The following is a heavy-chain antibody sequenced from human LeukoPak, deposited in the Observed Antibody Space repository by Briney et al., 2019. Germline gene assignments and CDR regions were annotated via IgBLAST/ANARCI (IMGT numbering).Heavy chain of an antibody. V-gene: IGHV4-4*02. D-gene: IGHD3-9*01. J-gene: IGHJ4*02. Sequence: SETLSLTCAVSGGSISSSNWWSWVRQPPGKGLEWIGEIYHSGSTNYNPSLKSRVTISVDTSKNQFSLKLSSVTAADTAVYYCAREYYDILTGYYLFDYWGQGTLVTVSS. CDR3: AREYYDILTGYYLFDY. CDR2: IYHSGST. CDR1: GGSISSSNW.